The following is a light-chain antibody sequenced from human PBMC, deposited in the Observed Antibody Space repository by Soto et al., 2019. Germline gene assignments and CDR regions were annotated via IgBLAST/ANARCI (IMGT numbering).Light chain of an antibody. Sequence: DIQMNQSPSTLSAQVADRVTITCRASQTISTWLAWYQQKPGKAPELLIYDASTLESGVPSRFSGSGSGTEFTLTISSLQPDEFATYYCQHYNSYSEAVGQGTKVAIK. CDR1: QTISTW. CDR2: DAS. V-gene: IGKV1-5*01. CDR3: QHYNSYSEA. J-gene: IGKJ1*01.